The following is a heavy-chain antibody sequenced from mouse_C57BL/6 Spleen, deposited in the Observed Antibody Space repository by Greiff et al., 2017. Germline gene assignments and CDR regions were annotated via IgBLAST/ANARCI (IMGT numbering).Heavy chain of an antibody. CDR2: INPYNGGT. V-gene: IGHV1-19*01. J-gene: IGHJ4*01. D-gene: IGHD2-3*01. CDR1: GYTFTDYY. Sequence: EVKLQESGPVLVKPGASVKMSCKASGYTFTDYYMNWVKQSHGKSLEWIGVINPYNGGTSYNQKFKGKATLTVDKSSSTAYMELNSLTSEDSAVYYCARKKDGYKYYAMDYWGQGTSVTVSS. CDR3: ARKKDGYKYYAMDY.